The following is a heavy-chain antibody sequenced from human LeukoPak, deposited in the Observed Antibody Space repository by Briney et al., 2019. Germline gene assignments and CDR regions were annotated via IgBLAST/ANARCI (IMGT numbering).Heavy chain of an antibody. J-gene: IGHJ4*02. CDR3: ARSCSGGSCYLF. CDR2: IYHSGST. Sequence: NPSETLSLTCAVSGGSISSGGYSWSWIRQPPGKGLEWIGYIYHSGSTYYNPSLKSRVTISVDRSKNQFSLKLSSVTAADTAVYYCARSCSGGSCYLFWGQGTLVTVSS. V-gene: IGHV4-30-2*01. D-gene: IGHD2-15*01. CDR1: GGSISSGGYS.